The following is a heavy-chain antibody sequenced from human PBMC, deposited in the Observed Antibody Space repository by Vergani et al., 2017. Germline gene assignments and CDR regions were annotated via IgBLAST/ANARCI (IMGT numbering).Heavy chain of an antibody. CDR3: ASSGLLTLYYYMDV. Sequence: QVQLQESGPGLVKPSETLSLTCTVPGGSISSYYWSWIRQPPGKGLEWIGYIYYSGSTNYNPALKSRVTISVDTSKNQFSLKLSSVTAADTAVYYCASSGLLTLYYYMDVWGKGTTVTVSS. J-gene: IGHJ6*03. CDR1: GGSISSYY. V-gene: IGHV4-59*01. D-gene: IGHD4/OR15-4a*01. CDR2: IYYSGST.